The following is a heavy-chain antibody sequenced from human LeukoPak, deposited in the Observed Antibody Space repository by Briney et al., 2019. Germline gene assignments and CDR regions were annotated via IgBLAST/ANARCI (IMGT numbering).Heavy chain of an antibody. CDR1: GGSVSSGNYY. Sequence: SETLSLTCTVSGGSVSSGNYYWSWIRQPPGKGLEWIAYIYYSGSTNYNPSFKSRVTISVDTSKNQFSLKLSSVTAADTAVYHCARVGCSGGSCYEFDYWGQGTLVTVSS. D-gene: IGHD2-15*01. CDR2: IYYSGST. V-gene: IGHV4-61*01. J-gene: IGHJ4*02. CDR3: ARVGCSGGSCYEFDY.